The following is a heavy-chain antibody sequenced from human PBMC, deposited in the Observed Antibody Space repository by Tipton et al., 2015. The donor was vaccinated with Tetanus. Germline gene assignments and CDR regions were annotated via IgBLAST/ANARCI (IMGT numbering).Heavy chain of an antibody. CDR1: GFTFSSYC. V-gene: IGHV3-30*18. CDR3: AKSNGITGTTFYYGMDV. D-gene: IGHD1-20*01. Sequence: QLVQSGGGLVKPGGSLRLSCAASGFTFSSYCMHWVRQAPGKGLEWVAVISYDGSNKYYADSVKGRFTISRDNSKNTLYLQMNSLRAEDTAVYYCAKSNGITGTTFYYGMDVWGQGTAVTVSS. J-gene: IGHJ6*02. CDR2: ISYDGSNK.